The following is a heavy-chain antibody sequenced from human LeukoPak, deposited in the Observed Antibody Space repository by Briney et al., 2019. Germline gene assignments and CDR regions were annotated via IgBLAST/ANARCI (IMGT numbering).Heavy chain of an antibody. CDR3: ARTVGDGYNDY. CDR2: IYYSGST. Sequence: SETLSLTCTVSGGSLSSYYWSWIRQPPGKGLEWIGYIYYSGSTNYNPSLKSRVTISVDTSKNQFSLRLTSVTAADTAVYSCARTVGDGYNDYWGRGTLVTVSS. J-gene: IGHJ4*02. V-gene: IGHV4-59*01. D-gene: IGHD5-24*01. CDR1: GGSLSSYY.